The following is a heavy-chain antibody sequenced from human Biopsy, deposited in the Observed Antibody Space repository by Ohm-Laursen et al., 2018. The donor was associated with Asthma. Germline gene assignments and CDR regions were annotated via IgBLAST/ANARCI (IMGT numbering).Heavy chain of an antibody. J-gene: IGHJ6*02. CDR2: ISVYNGNT. CDR1: GYTFNSAG. CDR3: ARAVDYSHYYGIDV. D-gene: IGHD3-10*01. V-gene: IGHV1-18*01. Sequence: GPSVKVSCKTSGYTFNSAGITWVRRAPGQGLEWMGWISVYNGNTKVAQKLQDRVTMITDTSTSTAYMELRSLRSDDTAVYFCARAVDYSHYYGIDVWGQGTTVTVS.